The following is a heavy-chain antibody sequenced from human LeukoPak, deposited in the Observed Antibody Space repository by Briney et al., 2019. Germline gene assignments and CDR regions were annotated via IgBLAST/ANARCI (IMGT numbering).Heavy chain of an antibody. CDR2: INPNSGGT. J-gene: IGHJ3*02. Sequence: GASVKVSCQASGYTFNGYYMHWVRQAPGQGLEWMGWINPNSGGTNYAQKFQGRVTMTRDTSISTAYMELSRLRSDDTAVYDCARHVEGSGSYYRDYDAFDIWGQGTMVTVSS. CDR3: ARHVEGSGSYYRDYDAFDI. D-gene: IGHD3-10*01. V-gene: IGHV1-2*02. CDR1: GYTFNGYY.